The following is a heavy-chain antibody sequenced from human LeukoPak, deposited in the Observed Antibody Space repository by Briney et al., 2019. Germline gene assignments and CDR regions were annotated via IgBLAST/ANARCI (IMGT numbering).Heavy chain of an antibody. J-gene: IGHJ6*03. CDR1: GFTFSSYA. CDR2: ISGSGGST. V-gene: IGHV3-23*01. CDR3: ARDTRGYSYGYSFYYMDV. D-gene: IGHD5-18*01. Sequence: QAGGSLRLSCAASGFTFSSYAMSWVRQAPGKGLEWVSAISGSGGSTYYADSVKGRFTISRDNAKNSLYLQMNSLRAEDTAVYYCARDTRGYSYGYSFYYMDVWGKGTTVTVS.